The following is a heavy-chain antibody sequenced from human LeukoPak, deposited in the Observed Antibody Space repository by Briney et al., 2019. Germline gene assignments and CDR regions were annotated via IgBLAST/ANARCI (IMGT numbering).Heavy chain of an antibody. Sequence: GRSLRLSCAASGFTFSSYGMHWVRQAPGKGLEWVAVIWYDGSNKYYADSVKGRFTISRDNSKNTLYLQMNSLRAEDTAIYYCVGVRYNYGLSAYWGQGTLVIVSS. J-gene: IGHJ4*02. V-gene: IGHV3-33*01. D-gene: IGHD5-18*01. CDR2: IWYDGSNK. CDR1: GFTFSSYG. CDR3: VGVRYNYGLSAY.